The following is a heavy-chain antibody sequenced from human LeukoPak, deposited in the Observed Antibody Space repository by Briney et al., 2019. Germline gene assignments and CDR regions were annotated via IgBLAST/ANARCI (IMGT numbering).Heavy chain of an antibody. CDR1: GFTFSYYE. CDR2: ISGSGSRSDII. Sequence: PGGSLRLSCAASGFTFSYYEMNWVSQAPGKGLEWVSYISGSGSRSDIIHYADSVKGRFTISRDNARNSLYLQMSSLRVEDTAVYYCARGDWPIDYWGQGTLVTVSS. J-gene: IGHJ4*02. D-gene: IGHD2-21*01. V-gene: IGHV3-48*03. CDR3: ARGDWPIDY.